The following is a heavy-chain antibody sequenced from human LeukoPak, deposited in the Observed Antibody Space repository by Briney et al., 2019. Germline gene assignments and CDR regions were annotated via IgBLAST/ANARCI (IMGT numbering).Heavy chain of an antibody. CDR3: ARDSYYYDSSGYSFDI. CDR1: GFTFSSYA. CDR2: IYSGGST. J-gene: IGHJ3*02. D-gene: IGHD3-22*01. V-gene: IGHV3-66*01. Sequence: GGSLRLSCAASGFTFSSYAMSWVRQAPGKGLEWVSVIYSGGSTYYADSVKGRFTISRDNSKNTLYLQMNSLRAEDTAVYYCARDSYYYDSSGYSFDIWGQGTMVTVSS.